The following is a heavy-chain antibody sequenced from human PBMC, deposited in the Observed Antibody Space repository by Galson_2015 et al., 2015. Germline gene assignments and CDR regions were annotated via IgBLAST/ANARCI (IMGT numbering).Heavy chain of an antibody. CDR3: ARDNNWNCLDY. V-gene: IGHV3-33*01. Sequence: SLRLSCAASGFSFSNHGMHWVRQAPGKGLEWVAVIWYDGSKKYYADSVKGRFTISRDNSKNTLYLQMNSLRAEDTAVYYCARDNNWNCLDYWGQGTLVTVSS. CDR2: IWYDGSKK. D-gene: IGHD1-7*01. CDR1: GFSFSNHG. J-gene: IGHJ4*02.